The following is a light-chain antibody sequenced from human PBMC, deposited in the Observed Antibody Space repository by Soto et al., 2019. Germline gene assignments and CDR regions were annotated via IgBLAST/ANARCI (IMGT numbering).Light chain of an antibody. V-gene: IGKV3-20*01. CDR2: GAS. J-gene: IGKJ5*01. Sequence: EIVLRRSPGTLSLSPGERATLSCRASQSVSSSFLAWYQQKVGQAPRLLIYGASSRATGIPDRFSGSGSGTDFTLTISRLEPEDFAVYYCQQYGSSPRTFGQGTRLEIK. CDR1: QSVSSSF. CDR3: QQYGSSPRT.